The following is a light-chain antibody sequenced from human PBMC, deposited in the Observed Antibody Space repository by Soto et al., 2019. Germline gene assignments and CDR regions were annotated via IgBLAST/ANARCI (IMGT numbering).Light chain of an antibody. J-gene: IGKJ1*01. CDR2: QVS. CDR3: VQGTHWPWT. CDR1: QGLVYSDGNTF. V-gene: IGKV2-30*01. Sequence: DVVMTQSPLPLSVTLGQPASISCRSSQGLVYSDGNTFLNWFHQRPGQSPRRLIYQVSNRDSGVPDRFSGSGSGTDYTLTISGVEAEDVGIYYCVQGTHWPWTFGQGTKVEIK.